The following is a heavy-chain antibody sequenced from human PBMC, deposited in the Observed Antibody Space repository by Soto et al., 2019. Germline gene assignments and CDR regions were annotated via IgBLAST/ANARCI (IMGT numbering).Heavy chain of an antibody. J-gene: IGHJ6*02. CDR2: ISGSGGST. CDR3: AKVVYISSSCGMDV. CDR1: GFTFSSYA. V-gene: IGHV3-23*01. D-gene: IGHD6-13*01. Sequence: EVQLLESGGGLVQPGGSLRLSCAASGFTFSSYAMSWVRQAPGKGLEWVSAISGSGGSTYYADSVKGRFTISRDNSKNTLYRQMNSLRAEDTAVYYCAKVVYISSSCGMDVWGQGTTVTVSS.